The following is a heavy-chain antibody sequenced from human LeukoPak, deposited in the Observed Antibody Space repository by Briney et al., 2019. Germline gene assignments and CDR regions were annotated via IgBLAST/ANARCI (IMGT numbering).Heavy chain of an antibody. CDR2: ISSNSSTI. Sequence: GGSLRLSCAASEFTFSSYAMSWVRQAPGKGLEWVSYISSNSSTIYYADSVKGRFTISRDNAKNSLYLQMNSLRDEDTAVYYCARTYSSGWYGRVWFDPWGQGTLVTVSS. D-gene: IGHD6-19*01. CDR1: EFTFSSYA. CDR3: ARTYSSGWYGRVWFDP. V-gene: IGHV3-48*02. J-gene: IGHJ5*02.